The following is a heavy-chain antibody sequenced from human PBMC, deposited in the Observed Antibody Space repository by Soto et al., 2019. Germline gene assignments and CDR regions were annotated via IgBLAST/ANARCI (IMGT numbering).Heavy chain of an antibody. CDR3: ARVEYGGNSYYFDY. V-gene: IGHV4-30-4*01. CDR1: GGSISSGDYY. D-gene: IGHD2-21*01. CDR2: IYYSGSN. Sequence: QVQLQESGPGLVKPSQTLSLTCTVSGGSISSGDYYWSWIRQPTGKGLEWIGYIYYSGSNYYNPSLKSRVTTSVDTYKNQFSPRLSSATDSDTAVYYCARVEYGGNSYYFDYWGQGTLVTVSS. J-gene: IGHJ4*02.